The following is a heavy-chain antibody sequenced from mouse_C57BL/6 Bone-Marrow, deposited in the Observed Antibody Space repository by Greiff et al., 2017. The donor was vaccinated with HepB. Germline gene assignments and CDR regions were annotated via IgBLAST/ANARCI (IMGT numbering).Heavy chain of an antibody. D-gene: IGHD1-1*01. V-gene: IGHV2-3*01. J-gene: IGHJ2*01. Sequence: VQLVESGPGLVAPSQSLSITCTVSGFSLTSYGVSWVRQPPGKGLEWLGVIWGDGSTNYHSALISRLSISKNNSKGQVFLKQNSLQTDDTAAYYCAKLRGTTVVATGPFDYWGKGTTLTVSS. CDR1: GFSLTSYG. CDR2: IWGDGST. CDR3: AKLRGTTVVATGPFDY.